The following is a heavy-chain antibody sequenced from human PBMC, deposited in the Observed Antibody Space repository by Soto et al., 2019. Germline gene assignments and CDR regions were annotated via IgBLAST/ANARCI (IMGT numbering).Heavy chain of an antibody. Sequence: SVPVSCKASGCSFTSHDINWVRPTTGQGLEWMGWMQPSSGRTGYAQRFQGRVTMTRDTSINTAYMELSSLTSDDTAFDYGARGVTVGFDYWGQGTLVTVSS. D-gene: IGHD1-26*01. CDR1: GCSFTSHD. CDR2: MQPSSGRT. CDR3: ARGVTVGFDY. J-gene: IGHJ4*02. V-gene: IGHV1-8*01.